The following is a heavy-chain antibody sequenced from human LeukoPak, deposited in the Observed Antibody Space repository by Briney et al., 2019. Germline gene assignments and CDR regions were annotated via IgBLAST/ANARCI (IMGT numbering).Heavy chain of an antibody. CDR2: INPSGGST. CDR3: ARRVRWYSRGWGRYFDY. Sequence: ASVKVSCKASGYTFTSYYMHWVRQAPGQGLEWMGIINPSGGSTSYAQKFQGRVTMTRDTSTSTVYMELSSLRSEDTAVYYCARRVRWYSRGWGRYFDYWGQGTLVTVSS. CDR1: GYTFTSYY. D-gene: IGHD6-19*01. V-gene: IGHV1-46*01. J-gene: IGHJ4*02.